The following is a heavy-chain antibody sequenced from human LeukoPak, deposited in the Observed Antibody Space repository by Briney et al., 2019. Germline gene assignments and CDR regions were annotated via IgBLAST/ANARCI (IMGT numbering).Heavy chain of an antibody. J-gene: IGHJ4*02. Sequence: PGGSLRLSCAASGFTFSSYAMSWVRQAPGKGLEWVSAISGSGGSTYYAGSVKGRFTISRDNSKNTLYLQMNSLRAEDTGVYYCAKDPHSYSSGWHRFYWGQGTLVTVSS. CDR3: AKDPHSYSSGWHRFY. CDR1: GFTFSSYA. V-gene: IGHV3-23*01. CDR2: ISGSGGST. D-gene: IGHD6-19*01.